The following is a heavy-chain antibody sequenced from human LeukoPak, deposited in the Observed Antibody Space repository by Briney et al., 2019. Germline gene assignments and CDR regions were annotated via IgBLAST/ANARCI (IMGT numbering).Heavy chain of an antibody. J-gene: IGHJ4*02. D-gene: IGHD3-22*01. CDR1: GYTFTGYY. CDR3: ARGPATMVVVVIHGDYFDY. CDR2: INPNSGGT. V-gene: IGHV1-2*02. Sequence: ASVKVSCKASGYTFTGYYMHWVRQAPGQGLEWMGWINPNSGGTNYAQKFQGRVTMTRDTSISTAYMELRSLRSEDTAVYYCARGPATMVVVVIHGDYFDYWGQGTLVTVSS.